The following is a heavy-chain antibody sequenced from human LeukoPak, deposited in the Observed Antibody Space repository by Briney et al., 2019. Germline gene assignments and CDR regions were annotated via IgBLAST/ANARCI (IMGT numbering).Heavy chain of an antibody. J-gene: IGHJ4*02. CDR1: GFTFSSYG. CDR3: ATSHNPYRDGHNRPPEGFDY. D-gene: IGHD5-24*01. Sequence: GRSLRLSCAASGFTFSSYGMHWVRQAPGKGLEWASLISDDGTNKDYTDSVKGRFTISRDNSKNTLYLQMNSLRDEDTAVYYCATSHNPYRDGHNRPPEGFDYWGLGTLVTVSS. CDR2: ISDDGTNK. V-gene: IGHV3-30*03.